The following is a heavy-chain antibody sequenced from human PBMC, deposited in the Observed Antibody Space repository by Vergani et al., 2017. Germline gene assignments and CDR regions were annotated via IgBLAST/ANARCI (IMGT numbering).Heavy chain of an antibody. Sequence: EVQLVESGGGLVQPGGSLRLSCAASGFTFSSYWMSWVRQAPGKGLEWVANIKQDGSEKYYVDSVKGRFTISRDNSKNTLYLQMNSLRAEDTAVYYCARDLLGWYFDLWGRGTLVTVSS. D-gene: IGHD3-16*01. J-gene: IGHJ2*01. CDR1: GFTFSSYW. CDR2: IKQDGSEK. V-gene: IGHV3-7*01. CDR3: ARDLLGWYFDL.